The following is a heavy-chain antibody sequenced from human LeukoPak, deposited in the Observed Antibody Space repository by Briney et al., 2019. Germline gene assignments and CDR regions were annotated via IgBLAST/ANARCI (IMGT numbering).Heavy chain of an antibody. J-gene: IGHJ4*02. CDR2: ISSSSSYI. V-gene: IGHV3-21*01. Sequence: PGGSLRLSCAASGFTFSSYSMNWVRQAPGKGLEWVSSISSSSSYIYYADSVKGRFTISRDKAKNSLYLQMNSLRAEDTAVYYCAAQWEPYLDDGSQGTLVTVSS. CDR3: AAQWEPYLDD. CDR1: GFTFSSYS. D-gene: IGHD1-26*01.